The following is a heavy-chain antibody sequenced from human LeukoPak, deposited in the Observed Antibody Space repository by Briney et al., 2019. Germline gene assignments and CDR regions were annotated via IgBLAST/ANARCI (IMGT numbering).Heavy chain of an antibody. J-gene: IGHJ6*02. D-gene: IGHD3-10*01. CDR3: AGGRGGSGSSFYYYYGMDV. CDR2: IIPIFGTA. V-gene: IGHV1-69*13. Sequence: ASVKVSCKASGYTFTSYAMHWVRQAPGQRLEWMGGIIPIFGTANYAQKFQGRVTITADESTSTAYMELSSLRSEDTAVYYCAGGRGGSGSSFYYYYGMDVWGQGTTVTVSS. CDR1: GYTFTSYA.